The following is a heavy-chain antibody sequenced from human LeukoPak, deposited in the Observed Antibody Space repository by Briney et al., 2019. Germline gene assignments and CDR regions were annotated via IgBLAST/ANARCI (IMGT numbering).Heavy chain of an antibody. V-gene: IGHV1-2*02. CDR3: ARDSRRGRNPNLFTFDY. CDR2: IKPNSGGT. Sequence: ASVKVSCKASGYTFTDYYMHWVRQAPGQGLEWMGWIKPNSGGTSYVQKFQGRVTMTRDTSISTVYMELSRLRSDDTAIYYCARDSRRGRNPNLFTFDYWGQGTLVTVSS. CDR1: GYTFTDYY. D-gene: IGHD5-24*01. J-gene: IGHJ4*02.